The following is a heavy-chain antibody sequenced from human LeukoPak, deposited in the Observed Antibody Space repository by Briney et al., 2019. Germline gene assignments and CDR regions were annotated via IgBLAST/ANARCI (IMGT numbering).Heavy chain of an antibody. CDR1: GGSISSGDYY. CDR2: IYYGGST. J-gene: IGHJ4*02. D-gene: IGHD2-2*01. Sequence: SETLSLTCTVSGGSISSGDYYWTWIRQPLGKGLEWIGYIYYGGSTYYNPSLKSRLTISVDTSKNQFSLKLSSVTAADTAVYYCARHPPSYCSSTSCYPSFDYWGQGTLVTVSS. V-gene: IGHV4-30-4*08. CDR3: ARHPPSYCSSTSCYPSFDY.